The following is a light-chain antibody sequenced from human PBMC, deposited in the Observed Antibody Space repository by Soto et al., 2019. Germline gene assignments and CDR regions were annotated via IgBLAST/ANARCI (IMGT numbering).Light chain of an antibody. V-gene: IGLV2-14*01. CDR2: EVS. CDR3: SSFTSINTGV. CDR1: SSDVGAYNY. J-gene: IGLJ3*02. Sequence: QSVLTQPASVSGSPGQSITISCTGTSSDVGAYNYVSWYQQHPGKAPKLMIYEVSNRPSGVSNRFSGSKSGNTASLTISGLQAEDEADYYCSSFTSINTGVFGGGTQLTVL.